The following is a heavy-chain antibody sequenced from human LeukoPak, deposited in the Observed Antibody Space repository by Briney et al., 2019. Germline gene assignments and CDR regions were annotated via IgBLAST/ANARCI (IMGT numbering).Heavy chain of an antibody. D-gene: IGHD3-10*01. Sequence: SETLSLTCTVSGGSISGSYWSWIRQPPGKGLEWIAYMYNSGSTNYNPSLKSRVTISVDTSKNQFSLKLSSVTAADTAVYYCAREGTRDPNWFDPWGQGTLVTVSS. J-gene: IGHJ5*02. CDR2: MYNSGST. V-gene: IGHV4-59*01. CDR3: AREGTRDPNWFDP. CDR1: GGSISGSY.